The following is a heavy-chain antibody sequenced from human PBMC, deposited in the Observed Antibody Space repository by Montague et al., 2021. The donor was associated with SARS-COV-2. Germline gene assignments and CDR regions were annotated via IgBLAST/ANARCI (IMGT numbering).Heavy chain of an antibody. Sequence: TLSLTCSVSSGSISTGHHWSWIRQHPMKGLEWIGYIYYSGSTYYNPSFKGRVTISIDTAKNQFSLELTSMTAADTAVYCCARDHGQWFGELWGHGLDVWGQGTTVTVSS. J-gene: IGHJ6*02. CDR1: SGSISTGHH. CDR2: IYYSGST. D-gene: IGHD3-10*01. V-gene: IGHV4-31*03. CDR3: ARDHGQWFGELWGHGLDV.